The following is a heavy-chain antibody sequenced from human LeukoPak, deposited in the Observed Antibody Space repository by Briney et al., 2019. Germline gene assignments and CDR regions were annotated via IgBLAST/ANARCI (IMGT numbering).Heavy chain of an antibody. J-gene: IGHJ5*02. CDR2: IKDDGSEK. Sequence: GGSLRLSCAASTFTFSSYWMSWVRQAPGKGLEWVATIKDDGSEKYYVDSVSGRFTISRDNAKNSLYLQMNSLRAEDTAVYYCARRGTYQNWFDPWGQGTLVTVPS. D-gene: IGHD3-16*01. CDR1: TFTFSSYW. V-gene: IGHV3-7*01. CDR3: ARRGTYQNWFDP.